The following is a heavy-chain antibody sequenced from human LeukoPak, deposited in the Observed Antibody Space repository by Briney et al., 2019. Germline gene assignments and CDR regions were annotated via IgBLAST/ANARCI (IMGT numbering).Heavy chain of an antibody. D-gene: IGHD1-1*01. CDR1: VYTFITYY. Sequence: ASVTVSYKASVYTFITYYMHWVRQAPGQALEWMGVINPRGGSPIYAQKFQGRVTMTTDTSTSTVYMDLSSLRSEDTAMYYCARVEGQPGTLTDWGQGTLVTVSS. J-gene: IGHJ4*02. CDR2: INPRGGSP. V-gene: IGHV1-46*01. CDR3: ARVEGQPGTLTD.